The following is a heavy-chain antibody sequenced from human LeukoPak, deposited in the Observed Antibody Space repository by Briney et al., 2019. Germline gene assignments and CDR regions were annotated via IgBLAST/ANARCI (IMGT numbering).Heavy chain of an antibody. CDR1: GYSISSGDY. D-gene: IGHD5-18*01. CDR3: ARVRYNYGDSDY. CDR2: IYHNGNT. Sequence: PSETLSLTCAVSGYSISSGDYWGWIRQPPGKELEWIGTIYHNGNTYYNPSLKSRVTISVDTSKNQFSLKLSSVTAADTAVYYCARVRYNYGDSDYWGQGTLVTVSS. J-gene: IGHJ4*02. V-gene: IGHV4-38-2*01.